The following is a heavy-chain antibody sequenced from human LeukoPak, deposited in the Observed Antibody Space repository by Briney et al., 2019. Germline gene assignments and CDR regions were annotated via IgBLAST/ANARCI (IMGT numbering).Heavy chain of an antibody. D-gene: IGHD3-9*01. CDR2: ISAYNGNT. J-gene: IGHJ4*02. Sequence: ASVKDSCKASGYTFTSYGISWVRQAPGQGLEWMGWISAYNGNTNYAQKLQGRVTMTTDTSTSTAYMELRSLRSDDTAVYYCARSENLRYFDWYDYWGQGTLVTVSS. CDR3: ARSENLRYFDWYDY. V-gene: IGHV1-18*01. CDR1: GYTFTSYG.